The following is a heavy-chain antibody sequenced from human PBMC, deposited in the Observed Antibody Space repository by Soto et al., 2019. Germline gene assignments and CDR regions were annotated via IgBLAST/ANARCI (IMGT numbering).Heavy chain of an antibody. J-gene: IGHJ5*02. V-gene: IGHV3-33*01. D-gene: IGHD6-19*01. CDR3: ERDGGWRDGDTVGCNGFDP. Sequence: QVQLVESGGGVVQPGRSLRLSCAASGFTFSSYGMHWVRQAPGKGLEWVAVIWYDGSNKYYADSVKGRFTISRDKSKNTLYLEMSSRRAEDTAVYYWERDGGWRDGDTVGCNGFDPWGQGTLVTVSS. CDR1: GFTFSSYG. CDR2: IWYDGSNK.